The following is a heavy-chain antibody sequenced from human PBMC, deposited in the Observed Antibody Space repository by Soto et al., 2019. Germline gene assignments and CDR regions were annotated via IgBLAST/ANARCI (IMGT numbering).Heavy chain of an antibody. V-gene: IGHV3-23*01. CDR3: AKLPYSSGWYYYFDY. D-gene: IGHD6-19*01. CDR2: ISGSGGST. CDR1: GFTFSSYA. Sequence: GGSLRLSCAASGFTFSSYAMSWVRQAPGKGLEWVSAISGSGGSTYYADSVKGRFTISRDNSKNTLYLQMNSLRAEDTAVYYCAKLPYSSGWYYYFDYWGQGTLVTVSS. J-gene: IGHJ4*02.